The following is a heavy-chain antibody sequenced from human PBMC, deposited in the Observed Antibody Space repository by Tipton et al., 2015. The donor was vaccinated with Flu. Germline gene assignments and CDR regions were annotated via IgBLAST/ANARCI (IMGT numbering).Heavy chain of an antibody. J-gene: IGHJ4*02. CDR2: VYQSGDT. D-gene: IGHD3-10*01. CDR1: SYPITTNFY. V-gene: IGHV4-38-2*02. CDR3: ARIYYYGSGDYYLDS. Sequence: GLVKPSETLSLTCTVSSYPITTNFYWGWIRQSPGKGLQWIAIVYQSGDTYYNPSFRSRVTLSIDTSKNQFFLKLTFVTAADTAVYYCARIYYYGSGDYYLDSWGQGTLVTVSS.